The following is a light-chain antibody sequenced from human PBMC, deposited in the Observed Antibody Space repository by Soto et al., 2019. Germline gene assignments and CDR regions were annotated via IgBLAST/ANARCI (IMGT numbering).Light chain of an antibody. Sequence: QSALTQPASVSGSPGQSITISCAGTSADIGAFNYVSWYQHHPGKAPKLLIYDVSDRPSGVSTRFSASTSANTASLTISGLQADDEADYYCSSYSTSSALVFGGGTKRTVL. CDR1: SADIGAFNY. V-gene: IGLV2-14*03. CDR3: SSYSTSSALV. CDR2: DVS. J-gene: IGLJ2*01.